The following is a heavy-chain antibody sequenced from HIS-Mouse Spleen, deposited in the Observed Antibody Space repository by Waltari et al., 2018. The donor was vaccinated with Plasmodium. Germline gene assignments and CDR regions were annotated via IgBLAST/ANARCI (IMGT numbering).Heavy chain of an antibody. CDR3: ARGMKSSSSAFDI. J-gene: IGHJ3*02. CDR1: GFTVSSNY. V-gene: IGHV3-53*01. D-gene: IGHD6-6*01. CDR2: IDSGGST. Sequence: EVQLVESGGGLIQPGGSLRLSCAASGFTVSSNYMSWVRQAPGKGVEWVSVIDSGGSTYYADSVKGRFTSSRDNSKNTLYLQMNSLRAEDTAVYYCARGMKSSSSAFDIWGQGTMVTVSS.